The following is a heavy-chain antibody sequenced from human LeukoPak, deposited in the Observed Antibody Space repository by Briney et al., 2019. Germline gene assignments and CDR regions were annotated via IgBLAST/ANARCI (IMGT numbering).Heavy chain of an antibody. Sequence: GGSLRLSCAASGFNFRNYAMHWVRQAPGKEPEWVALIRFDGSHKYYAGSVKGRFTISRDNSRDTLSLQMGSLRAEDTAVYYCTRPAYCTGGTCYSKTFDYWGQGTLVTVSS. CDR1: GFNFRNYA. J-gene: IGHJ4*02. CDR3: TRPAYCTGGTCYSKTFDY. D-gene: IGHD2-15*01. CDR2: IRFDGSHK. V-gene: IGHV3-30*02.